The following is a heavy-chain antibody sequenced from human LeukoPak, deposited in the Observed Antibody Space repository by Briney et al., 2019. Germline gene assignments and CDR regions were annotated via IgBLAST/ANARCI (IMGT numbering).Heavy chain of an antibody. CDR1: GGSISSGSYY. Sequence: SETLSLTCTVSGGSISSGSYYWSWIRQPAGKGLEWIGRIYTSGSTNYNPSLKSRVTISVDTSKNQFCLKLSSVSAADTAVYYCATEGIAVGRWDYWGQGTLVTVSS. CDR3: ATEGIAVGRWDY. D-gene: IGHD6-19*01. V-gene: IGHV4-61*02. J-gene: IGHJ4*02. CDR2: IYTSGST.